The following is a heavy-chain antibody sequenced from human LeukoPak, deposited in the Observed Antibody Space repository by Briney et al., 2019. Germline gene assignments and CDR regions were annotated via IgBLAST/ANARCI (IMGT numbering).Heavy chain of an antibody. Sequence: SETLSLTCAVSGWSFSGYYWSWIRQPPGEGLEWIGEINHSGSTNYNPSLKSRVTISVDTSKNQFSLKLSSVTAADTAVYYCARVLYGDYDYWGQGTLVTVSS. V-gene: IGHV4-34*01. J-gene: IGHJ4*02. D-gene: IGHD4-17*01. CDR3: ARVLYGDYDY. CDR1: GWSFSGYY. CDR2: INHSGST.